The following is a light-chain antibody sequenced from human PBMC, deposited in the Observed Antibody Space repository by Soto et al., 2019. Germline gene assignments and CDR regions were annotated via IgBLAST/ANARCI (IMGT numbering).Light chain of an antibody. V-gene: IGLV2-14*03. Sequence: QSALTQPASVSGSPGQSITISCTGTSSDVGGYNYVSWYQQHPGKAPKLMISAVSNRPSGVSNRFSGSTSGNTASLTISGLQAEDEADYYCVSYTTTRTYVFGTGTKLTVL. J-gene: IGLJ1*01. CDR2: AVS. CDR1: SSDVGGYNY. CDR3: VSYTTTRTYV.